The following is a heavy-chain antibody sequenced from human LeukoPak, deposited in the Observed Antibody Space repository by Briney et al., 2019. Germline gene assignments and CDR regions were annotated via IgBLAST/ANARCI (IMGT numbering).Heavy chain of an antibody. CDR3: ASSRGFGELPFDY. Sequence: GSLRLSCAASGFTFSDYYMSWIRQAPGKGLEWIGSIHYSGTTYYNSSLKSRVSISVETSKNQFSLKLSSLTAADTAVYYCASSRGFGELPFDYWGQGTLVTVSS. D-gene: IGHD3-10*01. J-gene: IGHJ4*02. V-gene: IGHV4-38-2*01. CDR2: IHYSGTT. CDR1: GFTFSDYY.